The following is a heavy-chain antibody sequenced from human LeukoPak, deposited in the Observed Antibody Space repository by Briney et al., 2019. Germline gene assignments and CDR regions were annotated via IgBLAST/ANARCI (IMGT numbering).Heavy chain of an antibody. CDR1: GGSFSGYY. D-gene: IGHD6-6*01. J-gene: IGHJ6*03. CDR3: ARVSSSSSRVYYYYYMDV. Sequence: KPSETLSLTCAVYGGSFSGYYWSWIRQPPGKGLEWIGEINHSGSTNYNPSLKSRVTISVDTSKNQFSLKLSSVTAADTAVYYCARVSSSSSRVYYYYYMDVWGKGTTVTVSS. V-gene: IGHV4-34*01. CDR2: INHSGST.